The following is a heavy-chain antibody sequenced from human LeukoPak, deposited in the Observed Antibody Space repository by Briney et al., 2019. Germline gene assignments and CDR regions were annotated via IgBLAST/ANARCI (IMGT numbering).Heavy chain of an antibody. J-gene: IGHJ5*02. CDR2: IKSKTDGGTT. D-gene: IGHD3-9*01. V-gene: IGHV3-15*01. CDR1: GFTFNNAW. CDR3: AKGRDLLRFDP. Sequence: GGSLRLSCAASGFTFNNAWMSWVRQAPGKGLEWVGRIKSKTDGGTTDYAAPVKGRFTISRDDSKNTLFLQMNSLKTEDTAVYYCAKGRDLLRFDPWGQGTLVTVSS.